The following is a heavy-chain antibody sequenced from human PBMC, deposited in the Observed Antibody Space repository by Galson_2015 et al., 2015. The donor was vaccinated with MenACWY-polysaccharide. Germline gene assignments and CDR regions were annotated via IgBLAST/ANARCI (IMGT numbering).Heavy chain of an antibody. J-gene: IGHJ4*02. V-gene: IGHV3-73*01. Sequence: SLRLSCAASGFAFSGSPIHWVRQASGKGLEWIGRITTKAKNYATEYVASVKGRFTISRNDSNKTAYLQMSSLRTEDTAMYYCTTILPTAASFDYWGRGTLVTVSS. CDR3: TTILPTAASFDY. CDR2: ITTKAKNYAT. D-gene: IGHD2-2*01. CDR1: GFAFSGSP.